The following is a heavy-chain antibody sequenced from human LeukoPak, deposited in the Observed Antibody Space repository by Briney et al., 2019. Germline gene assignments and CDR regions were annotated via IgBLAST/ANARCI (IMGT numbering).Heavy chain of an antibody. CDR3: ARDLIQLRDMDV. CDR1: GYTFTNYY. D-gene: IGHD5-18*01. J-gene: IGHJ6*03. Sequence: GASVKVSCKASGYTFTNYYIHWVRQAPGQGPEWMGIINPSGGGTNYAQKFQGRVTIAADKSTSTAYMELSSLRSEDTAVYYCARDLIQLRDMDVWGKGTTVTVSS. V-gene: IGHV1-46*01. CDR2: INPSGGGT.